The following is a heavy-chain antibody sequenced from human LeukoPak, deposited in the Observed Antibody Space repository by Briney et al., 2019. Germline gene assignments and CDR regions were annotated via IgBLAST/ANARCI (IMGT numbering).Heavy chain of an antibody. CDR1: GGSINGYY. V-gene: IGHV4-59*01. D-gene: IGHD5-12*01. CDR3: ARGGYEARSYYFDY. J-gene: IGHJ4*02. Sequence: PAETLSLTCTVSGGSINGYYWSWIRQPPGKGLEWIGYIYYSGSSYYNPSLKSRVTTSVDTSKNQFSLKLSSVTAADTAVYYCARGGYEARSYYFDYWGQGILVTVSS. CDR2: IYYSGSS.